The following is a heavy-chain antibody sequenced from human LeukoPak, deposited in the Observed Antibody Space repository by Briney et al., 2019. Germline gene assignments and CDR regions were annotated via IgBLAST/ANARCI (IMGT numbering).Heavy chain of an antibody. V-gene: IGHV3-15*07. J-gene: IGHJ6*02. CDR2: IKSKTDGGTT. D-gene: IGHD1-1*01. CDR1: GFTFSNVW. Sequence: PGGSLRLSCAASGFTFSNVWMNWVRQAPGKGLEWVGRIKSKTDGGTTDYAAPVKGRFTISRDDSKNTLYLQMNSLKTEDTAVYYCAKIEGTSLGMDVWGQGTTVTVSS. CDR3: AKIEGTSLGMDV.